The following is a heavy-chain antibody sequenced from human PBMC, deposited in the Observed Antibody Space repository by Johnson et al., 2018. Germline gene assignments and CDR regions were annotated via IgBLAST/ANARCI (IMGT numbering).Heavy chain of an antibody. J-gene: IGHJ6*03. V-gene: IGHV3-9*01. CDR1: GFTFDDYA. Sequence: VQLVESVGGLVQAGRSLRISCAASGFTFDDYAMHWVRQAPGKGLEWVSGISWQSGVIDYADSMKGRFTISRDNAKYSLYLQMNKLRAEDTALYYCAKGDTAMVNRYYYMDVWGKGTTVTVSS. CDR3: AKGDTAMVNRYYYMDV. D-gene: IGHD5-18*01. CDR2: ISWQSGVI.